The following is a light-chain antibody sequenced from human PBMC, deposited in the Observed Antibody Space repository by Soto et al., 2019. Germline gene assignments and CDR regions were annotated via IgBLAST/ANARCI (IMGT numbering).Light chain of an antibody. CDR3: MQGTHRPVT. Sequence: DVVMTQSPLSLSVTLGQPASISCSSSQSLLYSNGNTYLNWFQQRPGQPPRRLIYKVSNRDSGVPDRFSGSGSGTDFTLKISRVEAEDVGLYYCMQGTHRPVTFGQGTKLEIK. CDR2: KVS. J-gene: IGKJ2*01. CDR1: QSLLYSNGNTY. V-gene: IGKV2-30*01.